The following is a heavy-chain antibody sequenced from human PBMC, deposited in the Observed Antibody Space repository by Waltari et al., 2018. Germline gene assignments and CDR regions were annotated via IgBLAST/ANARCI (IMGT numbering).Heavy chain of an antibody. J-gene: IGHJ4*02. CDR2: ISGTGESM. CDR1: GFTLSEFY. CDR3: ARGYFY. D-gene: IGHD1-1*01. Sequence: HVQLVESGGGLVKPGGSLRLSCEASGFTLSEFYMSWFRQAPGKGLEWVSFISGTGESMYYADSVKGRFTIARDNAKNALFLQMNSLSVEDTATYYCARGYFYWGQGALVTVSS. V-gene: IGHV3-11*01.